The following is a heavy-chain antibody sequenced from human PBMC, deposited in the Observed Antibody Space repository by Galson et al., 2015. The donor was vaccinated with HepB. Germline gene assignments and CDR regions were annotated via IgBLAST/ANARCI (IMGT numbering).Heavy chain of an antibody. CDR2: ISYDGSNK. V-gene: IGHV3-30-3*01. CDR1: GFTFSSYA. J-gene: IGHJ5*02. D-gene: IGHD6-6*01. CDR3: ARGKKQYSSSALFDP. Sequence: SLRLSCAASGFTFSSYAMHWVRQAPGKGLEWVAVISYDGSNKYYADSVKGRFTISRDNSKNTLYLQMNSLRAEDTAVYYCARGKKQYSSSALFDPWGQGTLVTVSS.